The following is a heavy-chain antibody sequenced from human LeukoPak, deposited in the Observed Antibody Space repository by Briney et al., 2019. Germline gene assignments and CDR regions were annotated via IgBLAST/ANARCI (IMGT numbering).Heavy chain of an antibody. V-gene: IGHV4-34*01. D-gene: IGHD3-3*01. CDR3: SMFGVVLQPPDAFDI. J-gene: IGHJ3*02. Sequence: KPSETLSLTCGVYGASVSAYYWTWIRKSPGKGLEWIGDINHAGNTSYNKALKSRVTLSLDTTKNQISLRLCSITAAGTAVYYCSMFGVVLQPPDAFDIWGQGTMVTVSS. CDR1: GASVSAYY. CDR2: INHAGNT.